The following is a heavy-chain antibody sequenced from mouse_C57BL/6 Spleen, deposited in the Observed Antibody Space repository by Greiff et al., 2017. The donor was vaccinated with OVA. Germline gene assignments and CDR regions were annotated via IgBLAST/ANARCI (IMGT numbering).Heavy chain of an antibody. CDR1: GYTFTSYW. D-gene: IGHD1-1*01. CDR2: IHPSDSDT. V-gene: IGHV1-74*01. J-gene: IGHJ4*01. CDR3: VITTVVSYVYYAMDY. Sequence: QVQLKESGAELVKPGASVKVSCKASGYTFTSYWMHWVKQRPGQGLEWIGRIHPSDSDTNYNQKFKGKATLTVDKSSSTAYMQLSSLTSEDSAVYYCVITTVVSYVYYAMDYWGQGTSVTVSS.